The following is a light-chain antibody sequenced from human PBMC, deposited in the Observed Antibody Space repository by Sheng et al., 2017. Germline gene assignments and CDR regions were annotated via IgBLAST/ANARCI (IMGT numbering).Light chain of an antibody. Sequence: EIVLTQSPDTLSLSPGERATLSCRASQIISGSYLVWYQQKPGQAPRLLIYGASIRAAGIPDRFSASGSGSDFTLTISRLEPEDFAVYYCQQYGSSPPLTFGGGTKVEIK. CDR2: GAS. J-gene: IGKJ4*01. CDR3: QQYGSSPPLT. CDR1: QIISGSY. V-gene: IGKV3-20*01.